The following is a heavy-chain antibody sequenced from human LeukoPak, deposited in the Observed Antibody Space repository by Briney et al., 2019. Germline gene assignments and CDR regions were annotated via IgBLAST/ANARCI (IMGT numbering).Heavy chain of an antibody. Sequence: PSETLSLTCAVHGGSFSGYYWSWIRQPPGKGLEWIGEINHSGSTNYNPSLKSRVTISVDTSKNQFSLKLSSVTAADTAVYYCARPAYRGSYYDAFDIWGQGTMVTVSS. CDR2: INHSGST. CDR3: ARPAYRGSYYDAFDI. D-gene: IGHD1-26*01. V-gene: IGHV4-34*01. CDR1: GGSFSGYY. J-gene: IGHJ3*02.